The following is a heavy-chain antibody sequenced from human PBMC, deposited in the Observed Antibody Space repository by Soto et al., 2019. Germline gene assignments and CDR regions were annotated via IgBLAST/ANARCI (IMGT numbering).Heavy chain of an antibody. CDR2: ISWNSGSI. V-gene: IGHV3-9*01. CDR1: GFTFDDYA. Sequence: GGSLRLSCAASGFTFDDYAMHWVRQAPGKGLEWVSGISWNSGSIGYADSVKGRFTISRDNAKNSLYLQMNSLRAEDTALYYCAKDISGWTAGFWDIWGQGTMVTVSS. D-gene: IGHD6-19*01. CDR3: AKDISGWTAGFWDI. J-gene: IGHJ3*02.